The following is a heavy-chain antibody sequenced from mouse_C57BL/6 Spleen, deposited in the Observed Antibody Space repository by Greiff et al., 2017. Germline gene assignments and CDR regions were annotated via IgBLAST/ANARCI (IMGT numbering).Heavy chain of an antibody. Sequence: EVMLVESGGDLVKPGGSLKLSCAASGFTFSSYGMSWVRQTPDKRLEWVATISSGGSYTYYPDSVKGRFTISRDNAKNTLYLQMSSLKSEDTAMYYCARHPREAYCFDYWGQGTTLTVSS. V-gene: IGHV5-6*01. CDR3: ARHPREAYCFDY. J-gene: IGHJ2*01. CDR1: GFTFSSYG. CDR2: ISSGGSYT.